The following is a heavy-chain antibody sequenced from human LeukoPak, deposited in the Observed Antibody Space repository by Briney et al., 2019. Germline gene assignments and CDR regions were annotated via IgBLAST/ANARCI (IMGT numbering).Heavy chain of an antibody. CDR3: ARDGGARDFDY. CDR1: GFTFSSYA. Sequence: GGSLRLSCAASGFTFSSYAMSWVRQAPGKGLEWVSSISSSSSYIYYADSVKGRFTISRDNAKNSLYLQMNSLRAEDTAVYYCARDGGARDFDYWGQGTLVTVSS. D-gene: IGHD3-16*01. J-gene: IGHJ4*02. CDR2: ISSSSSYI. V-gene: IGHV3-21*01.